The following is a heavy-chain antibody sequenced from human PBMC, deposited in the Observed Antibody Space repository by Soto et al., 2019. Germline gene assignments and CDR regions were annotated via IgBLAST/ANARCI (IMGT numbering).Heavy chain of an antibody. J-gene: IGHJ1*01. Sequence: QVQLVHSGPEVKKPGASVQVSCRASGYTFSIYDISWVRQTPGQGLEWMGWITPNNNNTKYAQKFEGRVTMTTETSTNTAYMERRSLRSDDTAVYYCARGRAPGAMAGIEYFQHWGQGTLVTVSS. CDR1: GYTFSIYD. CDR3: ARGRAPGAMAGIEYFQH. V-gene: IGHV1-18*01. CDR2: ITPNNNNT. D-gene: IGHD6-19*01.